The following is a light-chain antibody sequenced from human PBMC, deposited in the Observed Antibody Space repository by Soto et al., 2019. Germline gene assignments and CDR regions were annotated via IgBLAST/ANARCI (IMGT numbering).Light chain of an antibody. CDR2: DAS. CDR1: QSVSSY. J-gene: IGKJ1*01. Sequence: EIVLTQSPATLSLSPGERATLSCRASQSVSSYLAWYQQKPGQAPRLLIYDASNRATGIPARFSGSGSGTDFTLTISILEPEDFAVYYCQQRGTFDQGTKVEIK. V-gene: IGKV3-11*01. CDR3: QQRGT.